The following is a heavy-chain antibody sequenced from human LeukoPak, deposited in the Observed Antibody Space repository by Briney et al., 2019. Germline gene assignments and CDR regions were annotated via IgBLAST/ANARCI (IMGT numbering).Heavy chain of an antibody. J-gene: IGHJ4*02. Sequence: PSETLSLTCTVSGGSISSYCWSWIRQPPGKGLEWIGYISYSGSTNYNPSLKSRVTISVDTSKSQFSLKLSSVTAADTAVYYCARALGDYWGQGTLVTVSS. CDR3: ARALGDY. CDR2: ISYSGST. V-gene: IGHV4-59*01. CDR1: GGSISSYC.